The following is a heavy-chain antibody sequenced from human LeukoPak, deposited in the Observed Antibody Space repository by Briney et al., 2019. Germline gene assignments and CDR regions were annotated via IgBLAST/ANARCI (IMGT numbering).Heavy chain of an antibody. V-gene: IGHV5-51*07. CDR3: ARRQGCSSTSCPPDS. Sequence: GESLKISCRGSGYSFTTYWIGWVHQMPGKGLEWMGILYPGDSDTRYSPSFQGQVTMSADKSINTAYLQWSSLKASDTAMYYCARRQGCSSTSCPPDSWGQGTLVTVSS. CDR1: GYSFTTYW. J-gene: IGHJ4*02. CDR2: LYPGDSDT. D-gene: IGHD2-2*01.